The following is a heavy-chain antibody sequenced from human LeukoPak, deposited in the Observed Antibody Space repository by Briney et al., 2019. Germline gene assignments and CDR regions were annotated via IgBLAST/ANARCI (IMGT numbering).Heavy chain of an antibody. V-gene: IGHV1-18*01. CDR1: GYTFTSYG. J-gene: IGHJ4*02. Sequence: VSVKVSCKASGYTFTSYGISWVRQARGQGLEWTGWISAYNGNTKYAQKLQGRVTMTTDTSTSTAYMELRSLRSDDTAVYYCARGVHSSSWYLYYFDYWGQGTLVTVSS. CDR2: ISAYNGNT. D-gene: IGHD6-13*01. CDR3: ARGVHSSSWYLYYFDY.